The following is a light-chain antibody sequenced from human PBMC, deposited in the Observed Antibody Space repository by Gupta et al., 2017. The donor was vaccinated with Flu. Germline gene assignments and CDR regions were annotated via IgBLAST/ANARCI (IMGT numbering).Light chain of an antibody. Sequence: GTLSLSPGERATLSCRASQSVSSSYLAWYQQKPGQAPRLLIYGASSRATGIPDRFSGSGSGTDFTLTISRLEPEDFAVYYCQQYGSSPRTFGQGTKVEIK. CDR3: QQYGSSPRT. J-gene: IGKJ1*01. CDR1: QSVSSSY. V-gene: IGKV3-20*01. CDR2: GAS.